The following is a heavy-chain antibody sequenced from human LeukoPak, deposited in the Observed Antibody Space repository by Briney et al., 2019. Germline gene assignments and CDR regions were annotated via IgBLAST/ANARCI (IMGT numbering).Heavy chain of an antibody. CDR1: GGSISSYY. CDR2: IYYSGGT. V-gene: IGHV4-59*01. D-gene: IGHD3-3*01. J-gene: IGHJ4*02. CDR3: ARAILSGYPDS. Sequence: SETLSLTCTVSGGSISSYYWSWIRQPPGKGLEWIGYIYYSGGTNYNPSLKSRVTISVDTSKNQFSLKLSSVTAADTAVYYCARAILSGYPDSWGQGTLVIVFS.